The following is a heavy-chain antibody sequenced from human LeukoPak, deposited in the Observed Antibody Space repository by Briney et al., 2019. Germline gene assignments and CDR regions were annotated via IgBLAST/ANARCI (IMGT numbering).Heavy chain of an antibody. CDR1: GFTFRSYW. CDR2: INPDGSEE. D-gene: IGHD1-14*01. V-gene: IGHV3-7*01. CDR3: ARDPYIKAFDI. J-gene: IGHJ3*02. Sequence: GGSLRLSCAASGFTFRSYWMTWLRQAPGKELELVAHINPDGSEESYAVSVKGRFTISRDNAKNSLHLQMNNLRVEDTAVYYCARDPYIKAFDIWGQGTMVTVSS.